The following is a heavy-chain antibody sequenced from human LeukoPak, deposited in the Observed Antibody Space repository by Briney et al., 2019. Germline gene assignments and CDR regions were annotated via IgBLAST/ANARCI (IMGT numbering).Heavy chain of an antibody. Sequence: SVRVSCKASGGTFSSYAISWVRQAPGQGLEWMGGIIPIFGTANYAQKFQGRVTITADESTSTAYMELSSLRSEDTAVYYCARDSEYSSSHKYFQHWGQGTLVTVSS. CDR1: GGTFSSYA. CDR3: ARDSEYSSSHKYFQH. V-gene: IGHV1-69*13. D-gene: IGHD6-13*01. J-gene: IGHJ1*01. CDR2: IIPIFGTA.